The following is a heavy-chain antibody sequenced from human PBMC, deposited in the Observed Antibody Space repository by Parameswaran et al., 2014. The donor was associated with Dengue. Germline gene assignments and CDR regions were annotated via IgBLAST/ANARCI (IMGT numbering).Heavy chain of an antibody. Sequence: VRQAPGKGLEWVSAISGSGGSTYYADSVKGRFTISRDNSKNTLYLQMNSLRAEDTAVYYCATIPDGYYNFWSGYFVDYYYYGMDVWGQGTTVTVSS. J-gene: IGHJ6*02. CDR2: ISGSGGST. D-gene: IGHD3-3*01. V-gene: IGHV3-23*01. CDR3: ATIPDGYYNFWSGYFVDYYYYGMDV.